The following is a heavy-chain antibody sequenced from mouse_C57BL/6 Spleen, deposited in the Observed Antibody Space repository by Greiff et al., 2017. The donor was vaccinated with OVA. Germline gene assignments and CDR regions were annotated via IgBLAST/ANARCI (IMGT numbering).Heavy chain of an antibody. V-gene: IGHV7-3*01. CDR3: ARPRGSSLYWYCDV. CDR2: IRNKANGYTS. Sequence: DVQLVESGGGLVQPGGSLSLSCAASGFTFTDYYMSWVRQPPGKALEWLGFIRNKANGYTSEYSASVKGRFTISRDNSQSILYLQMNALRAEDSATYYCARPRGSSLYWYCDVWGTGTTVTVSS. J-gene: IGHJ1*03. D-gene: IGHD1-1*01. CDR1: GFTFTDYY.